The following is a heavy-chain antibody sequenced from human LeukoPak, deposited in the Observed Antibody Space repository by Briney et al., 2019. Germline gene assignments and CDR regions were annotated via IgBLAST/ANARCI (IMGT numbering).Heavy chain of an antibody. CDR3: AKDATGGDYYDSSRDY. Sequence: PGGSLRLSCAASGFTFSSYAMSWVRQAPGKGLEWVSIIYSGGSTYYADSVKGRFTISRDNSKNTLYLQMTSLRAEDTAVYYCAKDATGGDYYDSSRDYWGQGTLVTVSS. V-gene: IGHV3-66*01. CDR1: GFTFSSYA. D-gene: IGHD3-22*01. CDR2: IYSGGST. J-gene: IGHJ4*02.